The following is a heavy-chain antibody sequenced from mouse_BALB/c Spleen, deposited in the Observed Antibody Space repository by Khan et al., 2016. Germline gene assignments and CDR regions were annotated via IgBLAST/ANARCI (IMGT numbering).Heavy chain of an antibody. D-gene: IGHD4-1*01. CDR2: IYPGDGDT. Sequence: QVQLQQSGAELARPGASVKLSCKASGYTFTSYWMQWVKQRPGQGLEWIGAIYPGDGDTRYTQKFKGKATLTADKSSSTAYMQLSSLASEDSAVYYWARPELGQYYFDYLGQGTTLTVSS. CDR1: GYTFTSYW. J-gene: IGHJ2*01. V-gene: IGHV1-87*01. CDR3: ARPELGQYYFDY.